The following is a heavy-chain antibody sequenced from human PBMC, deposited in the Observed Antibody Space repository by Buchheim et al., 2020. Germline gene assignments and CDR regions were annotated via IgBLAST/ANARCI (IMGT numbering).Heavy chain of an antibody. Sequence: EVQLVQSGGGLVQPGGSLRLSCAASGIPVSSNYMSWVRQSPEKGLEWVSVLYTSGKSYYTDSVKGRFIVSRGDSENTLYLQMNGLRPEDTAVYYCASPGYSSGWYAYWGQGT. V-gene: IGHV3-66*02. CDR1: GIPVSSNY. CDR2: LYTSGKS. J-gene: IGHJ4*02. D-gene: IGHD6-19*01. CDR3: ASPGYSSGWYAY.